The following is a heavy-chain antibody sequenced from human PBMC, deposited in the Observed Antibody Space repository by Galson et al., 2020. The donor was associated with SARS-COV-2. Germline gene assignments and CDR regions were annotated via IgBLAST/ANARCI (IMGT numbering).Heavy chain of an antibody. CDR2: IYSGGRT. CDR1: GFTFSSYA. CDR3: ANVAPSARLDGDYVGVFDY. D-gene: IGHD4-17*01. J-gene: IGHJ4*02. Sequence: GESLKISCAASGFTFSSYAMSWVRQAPGKGLEWVSVIYSGGRTYYADSVKGRFTISRDNSKNTLYLQMNSLRAEDTAVYYCANVAPSARLDGDYVGVFDYWGQGTLVTVSS. V-gene: IGHV3-23*03.